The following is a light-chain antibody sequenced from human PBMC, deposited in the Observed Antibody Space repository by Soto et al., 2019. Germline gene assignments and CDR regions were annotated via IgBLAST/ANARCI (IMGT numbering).Light chain of an antibody. CDR2: GAS. V-gene: IGKV1-9*01. CDR1: QGISSF. CDR3: MQLKTYPVI. J-gene: IGKJ4*01. Sequence: DIQLTQSPSSLSAAVGDRVTITCRTSQGISSFLAWFQQKPRKAPKLLIYGASALQSGVPSRFSCSGSGTEFTLTISSLQPEDFATSYCMQLKTYPVIVVGGTKGEIK.